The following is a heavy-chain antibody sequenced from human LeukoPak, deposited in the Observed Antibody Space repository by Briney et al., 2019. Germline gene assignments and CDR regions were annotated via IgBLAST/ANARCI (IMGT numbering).Heavy chain of an antibody. CDR3: ARLQTYYYGSGSSRVAFDI. Sequence: ASVKVSCTASGYTFTGYYMHWVRQAPGQGLEWMGWINPNSGGTNYAQKFQGRVTMTRDTSISTAYMELSRLRSDDTAVYYCARLQTYYYGSGSSRVAFDIWGQGTMVTVSS. CDR1: GYTFTGYY. CDR2: INPNSGGT. D-gene: IGHD3-10*01. J-gene: IGHJ3*02. V-gene: IGHV1-2*02.